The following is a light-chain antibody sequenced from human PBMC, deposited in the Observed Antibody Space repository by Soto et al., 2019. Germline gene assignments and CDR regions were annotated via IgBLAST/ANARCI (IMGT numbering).Light chain of an antibody. Sequence: QSALTQPRSVSGSPGQSVTISCTGTSGDFGGYAYVSWYQQHPGKAPKLMIYDVTKRPSGVPDRFSGSKSGNTASLTISGLQAEDEADYYCCSYAGSYTLLFGGGTKLTVL. CDR1: SGDFGGYAY. J-gene: IGLJ3*02. CDR2: DVT. CDR3: CSYAGSYTLL. V-gene: IGLV2-11*01.